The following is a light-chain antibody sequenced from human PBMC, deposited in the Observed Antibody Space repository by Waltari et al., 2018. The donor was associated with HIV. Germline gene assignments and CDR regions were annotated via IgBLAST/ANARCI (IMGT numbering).Light chain of an antibody. CDR2: AAS. V-gene: IGKV1-27*01. J-gene: IGKJ4*01. CDR3: QKFNSAPLT. CDR1: QAINNY. Sequence: SLSAFIGDTVTITCRASQAINNYLAWYQHRPGEAPHLLIYAASTLQSGVPSRFSGSGSGTDFTLTITNLQPEDVGTYYCQKFNSAPLTFGGGTKVEIK.